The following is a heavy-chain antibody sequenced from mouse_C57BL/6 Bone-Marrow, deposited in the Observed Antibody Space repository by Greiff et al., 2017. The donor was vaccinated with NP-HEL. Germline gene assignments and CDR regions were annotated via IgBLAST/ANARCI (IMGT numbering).Heavy chain of an antibody. CDR2: IDPANGNT. Sequence: EVQLQQSVAELVRPGASVKLSCTASGFNIKNTYMPWVKQRPEQGLEWIGRIDPANGNTKYAPKFQGKATITADTSSNTAYLQLSSLTSEDTAIYYCARFYGSRRRAMDYWGQGTSVTVSS. CDR3: ARFYGSRRRAMDY. D-gene: IGHD1-1*01. J-gene: IGHJ4*01. V-gene: IGHV14-3*01. CDR1: GFNIKNTY.